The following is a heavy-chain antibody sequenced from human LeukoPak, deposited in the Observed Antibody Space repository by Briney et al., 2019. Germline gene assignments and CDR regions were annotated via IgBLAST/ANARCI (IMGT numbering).Heavy chain of an antibody. CDR1: GGSISSSSYY. J-gene: IGHJ4*02. Sequence: SETLSLTCTVSGGSISSSSYYWGWIRQPPGKGLEWIGSIYYSGSTYYNPSLKSRVTISVDTSKNQFSLKLSSVTAADTAVYYCARVGGYDARGFDYWGQGTLVTVSS. CDR3: ARVGGYDARGFDY. CDR2: IYYSGST. V-gene: IGHV4-39*07. D-gene: IGHD5-12*01.